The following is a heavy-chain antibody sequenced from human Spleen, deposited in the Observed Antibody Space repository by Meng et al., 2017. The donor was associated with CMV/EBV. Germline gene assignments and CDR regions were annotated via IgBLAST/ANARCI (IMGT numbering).Heavy chain of an antibody. CDR3: AKDMLGGNLYYYYGLDV. V-gene: IGHV3-23*03. Sequence: LSLTCAASGFTFSSYSMNWVRQAPGKGLEWVSVIYSDGTSTYYVDSVKGRFTISRDNSKNTLYLQMNSLRAEDTAVYYCAKDMLGGNLYYYYGLDVWGQGTTVTVSS. CDR2: IYSDGTST. D-gene: IGHD3-10*02. J-gene: IGHJ6*02. CDR1: GFTFSSYS.